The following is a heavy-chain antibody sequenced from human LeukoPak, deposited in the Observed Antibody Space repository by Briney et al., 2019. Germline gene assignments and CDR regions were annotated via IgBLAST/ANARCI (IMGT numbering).Heavy chain of an antibody. J-gene: IGHJ5*02. CDR2: INHSGST. V-gene: IGHV4-34*01. D-gene: IGHD2-15*01. CDR1: GGSFSGYY. Sequence: KPSGTLSLTCAVYGGSFSGYYWSWIRQPPGKGLEWIGEINHSGSTNYDPSLKSRVTISVDTSKNQFSLKLSSVTAADTAVYYCARGGLGYCSGGSCGRWFDPWGQGTLVTVSS. CDR3: ARGGLGYCSGGSCGRWFDP.